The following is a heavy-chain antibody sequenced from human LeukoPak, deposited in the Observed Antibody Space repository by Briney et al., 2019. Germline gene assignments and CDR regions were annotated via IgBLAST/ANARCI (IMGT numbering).Heavy chain of an antibody. Sequence: SETLSLTCTVSGGSISSYYWSWIRQPPGKGLEWIGYIYYSGSTYYNPSLKSRVTISVDTSKNQLSLKLSSVTAADTAVYYCARVAAGIAFFQHWGQGTLVTVSS. J-gene: IGHJ1*01. V-gene: IGHV4-59*08. D-gene: IGHD6-13*01. CDR3: ARVAAGIAFFQH. CDR2: IYYSGST. CDR1: GGSISSYY.